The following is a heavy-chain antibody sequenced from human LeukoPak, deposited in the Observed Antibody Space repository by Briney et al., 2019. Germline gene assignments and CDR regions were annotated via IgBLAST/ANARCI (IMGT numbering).Heavy chain of an antibody. CDR1: GGSISSYY. J-gene: IGHJ3*02. D-gene: IGHD2-8*01. CDR3: ARGGLGVLTGMGDAFDI. Sequence: SETLSLTCTVSGGSISSYYWSWIRQPAGKGLEWIGRIYTSGSTNYNPSLKSRVTMSVDTSKNQFSLKLSSVTAADTAVYYCARGGLGVLTGMGDAFDIWGQGTMVTVSS. V-gene: IGHV4-4*07. CDR2: IYTSGST.